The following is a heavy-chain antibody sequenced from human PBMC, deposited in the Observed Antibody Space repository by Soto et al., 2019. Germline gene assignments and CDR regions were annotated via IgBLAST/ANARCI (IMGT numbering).Heavy chain of an antibody. J-gene: IGHJ6*03. D-gene: IGHD1-26*01. CDR1: GGSISSYS. CDR2: IYYSGST. CDR3: ARQGPVGYYYYYMDV. V-gene: IGHV4-59*08. Sequence: PSEPLSLTCTVAGGSISSYSWNWIRQPPGKGLEWIGYIYYSGSTNYNPSLKSRVTISVDTSKNQFSLELSSVTAADTAVYYCARQGPVGYYYYYMDVWGKGTTVTVSS.